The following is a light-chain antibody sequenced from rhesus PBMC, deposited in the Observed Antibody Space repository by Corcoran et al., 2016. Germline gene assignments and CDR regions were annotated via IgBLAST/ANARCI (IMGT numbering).Light chain of an antibody. V-gene: IGKV3-42*03. CDR3: QQYSNWPLLT. Sequence: EIVMTQSPATLSLSPGDRATLSCRASQSVSSTLAWYQQKPGQAPRLLIYGTSSRATGIPERFSGSGSGTEFRLIISSLEPEDCAVYYWQQYSNWPLLTFGGGTKVEI. CDR1: QSVSST. J-gene: IGKJ4*01. CDR2: GTS.